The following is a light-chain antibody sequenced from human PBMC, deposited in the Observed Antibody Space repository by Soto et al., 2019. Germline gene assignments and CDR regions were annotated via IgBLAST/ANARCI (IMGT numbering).Light chain of an antibody. V-gene: IGKV3-11*01. CDR2: DAS. Sequence: EIVLTQSPATLSLSPGERATLSCRASQTINNYLAWYQQKPGQAPRLLIYDASNRATGIPAKFSGSGSGTDFTLTISSLEPEDFAVYYCQQRSNWPRTFGQGTKVEIK. J-gene: IGKJ1*01. CDR3: QQRSNWPRT. CDR1: QTINNY.